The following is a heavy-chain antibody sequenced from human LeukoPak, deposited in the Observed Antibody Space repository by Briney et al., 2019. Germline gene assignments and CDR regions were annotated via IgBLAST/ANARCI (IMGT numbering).Heavy chain of an antibody. CDR2: ISGSGLT. D-gene: IGHD1-26*01. CDR3: AKDPIVFNSGNYYLGTFDI. J-gene: IGHJ3*02. CDR1: GFTFSSYA. Sequence: PGGSLRLSCEASGFTFSSYAMSWVRQAPGKGPEWVSAISGSGLTYYRDSVKGRFTISRDNSKNSLYLQMSNLRAEDTAVYYCAKDPIVFNSGNYYLGTFDIWGHGTMVTVSS. V-gene: IGHV3-23*01.